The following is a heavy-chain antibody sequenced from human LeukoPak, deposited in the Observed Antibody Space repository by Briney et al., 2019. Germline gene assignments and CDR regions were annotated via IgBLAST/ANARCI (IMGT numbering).Heavy chain of an antibody. CDR2: IYPGDSDT. J-gene: IGHJ3*02. CDR3: ARHSAAAGGGDAFDI. V-gene: IGHV5-51*01. D-gene: IGHD6-13*01. CDR1: GYSFTSYW. Sequence: GESLKISCKGSGYSFTSYWVGWVRQMPGKGLEWMGIIYPGDSDTRYSPSFQGQVTISADKSISTAYLQWSSLKASDTAMYYCARHSAAAGGGDAFDIWGQGTMVTVSS.